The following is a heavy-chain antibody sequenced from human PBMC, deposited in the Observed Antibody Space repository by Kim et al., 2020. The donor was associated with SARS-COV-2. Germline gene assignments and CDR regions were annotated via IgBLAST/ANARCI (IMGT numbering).Heavy chain of an antibody. Sequence: STYYADSVKGRFTISRDNSKNTLYLQMNSRRGEDTAVYYCAEEGGWGFAYWGQGTLVTVSS. D-gene: IGHD1-26*01. J-gene: IGHJ4*02. CDR2: ST. CDR3: AEEGGWGFAY. V-gene: IGHV3-23*01.